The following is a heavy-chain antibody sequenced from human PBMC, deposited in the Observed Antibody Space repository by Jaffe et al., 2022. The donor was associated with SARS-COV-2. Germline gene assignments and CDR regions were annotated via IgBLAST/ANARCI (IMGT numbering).Heavy chain of an antibody. J-gene: IGHJ4*02. CDR3: TTADYDILTGYYGCCDY. D-gene: IGHD3-9*01. CDR2: IKSKTDGGTT. Sequence: EVQLVESGGGLVKPGGSLRLSCAASGFTFSNAWMSWVRQAPGKGLEWVGRIKSKTDGGTTDYAAPVKGRFTISRDDSKNTLYLQMNSLKTEDTAVYYCTTADYDILTGYYGCCDYWGQGTLVTVSS. V-gene: IGHV3-15*01. CDR1: GFTFSNAW.